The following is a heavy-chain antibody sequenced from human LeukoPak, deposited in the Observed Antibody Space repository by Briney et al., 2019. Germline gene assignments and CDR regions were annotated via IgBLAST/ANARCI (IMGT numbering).Heavy chain of an antibody. V-gene: IGHV3-7*01. D-gene: IGHD5-18*01. CDR1: GFTYSTSW. CDR2: IKDDGSDQ. CDR3: ANLGYTD. J-gene: IGHJ4*02. Sequence: GGSLRLSCAASGFTYSTSWMSWVRQAPGKGLGWVATIKDDGSDQYYVDSVKGRFTISRDNAKNSLYLQMNSLRVEDTAVYYCANLGYTDWGQGTLVTVSS.